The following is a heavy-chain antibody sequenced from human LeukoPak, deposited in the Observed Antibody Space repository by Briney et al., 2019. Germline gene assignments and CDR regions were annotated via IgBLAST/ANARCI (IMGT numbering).Heavy chain of an antibody. V-gene: IGHV4-39*01. CDR3: ARHSLYYDFWSGYYLSRWLDP. D-gene: IGHD3-3*01. J-gene: IGHJ5*02. CDR1: GGSISSSSYY. CDR2: IYYSGST. Sequence: PSETLSLTCTVSGGSISSSSYYWGWIRQPPGKGLEWIGSIYYSGSTYYNPSLKSRVTISVDTSKNQFSLKLSSVTAADTAAYYCARHSLYYDFWSGYYLSRWLDPWGQGTLVTVSS.